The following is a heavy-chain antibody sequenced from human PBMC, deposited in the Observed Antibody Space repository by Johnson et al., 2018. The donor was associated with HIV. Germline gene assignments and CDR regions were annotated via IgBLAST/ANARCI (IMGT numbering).Heavy chain of an antibody. CDR2: IYSGDTT. Sequence: VQLVESGGGLVQPGGSLRLSCASGFTVSTNYMSWVRQAPGKGLEWVSVIYSGDTTYYADSVKGRFTISRDNSKNTLYLQMNSLKTEDTAVYYCTTVLRPKPLDAFDIWGQGTMVTVSS. CDR1: GFTVSTNY. J-gene: IGHJ3*02. CDR3: TTVLRPKPLDAFDI. V-gene: IGHV3-66*01.